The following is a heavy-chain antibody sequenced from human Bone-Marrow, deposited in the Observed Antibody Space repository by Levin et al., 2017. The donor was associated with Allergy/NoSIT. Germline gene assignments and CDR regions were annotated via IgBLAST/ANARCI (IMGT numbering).Heavy chain of an antibody. Sequence: ASVKVSCKASGYTFTSYAMHWVRQAPGQRLEWMGWINAGNGNTKYSQKFQGRVTITRDTSASTAYMELSSLRSEDTAVYYCARDGIKRCSGGSCGRNNYDYYGMDVWGQGTTVTVSS. CDR1: GYTFTSYA. V-gene: IGHV1-3*01. D-gene: IGHD2-15*01. J-gene: IGHJ6*02. CDR3: ARDGIKRCSGGSCGRNNYDYYGMDV. CDR2: INAGNGNT.